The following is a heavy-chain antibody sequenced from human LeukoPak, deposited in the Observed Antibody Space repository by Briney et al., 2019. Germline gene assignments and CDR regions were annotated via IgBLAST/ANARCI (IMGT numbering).Heavy chain of an antibody. J-gene: IGHJ4*02. CDR2: IYRGDT. CDR1: GFTSGYNY. V-gene: IGHV3-53*01. Sequence: GGSLRLSCAVSGFTSGYNYMSWVRQAPGKGLEWVSVIYRGDTYYAYSGKGRFTISKDDSNNTVFLQMNRLRADDTAVYFCASYYCSSGSCYFDTWGQGTLVAVSS. CDR3: ASYYCSSGSCYFDT. D-gene: IGHD2-15*01.